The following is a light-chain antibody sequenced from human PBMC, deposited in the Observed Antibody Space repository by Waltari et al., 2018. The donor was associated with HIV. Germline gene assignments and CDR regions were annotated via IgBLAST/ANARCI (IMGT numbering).Light chain of an antibody. CDR3: QQYGSSVT. CDR1: QSVSSSS. CDR2: GAS. V-gene: IGKV3-20*01. J-gene: IGKJ5*01. Sequence: EIVLTQSPGTLSLSPGERVTLSCRASQSVSSSSLVWYQQKPGQAPRLLIYGASSRATGIPDRFSGSGSGTYFTLTISRLDPEDFAVYYCQQYGSSVTFGQGTRLEIK.